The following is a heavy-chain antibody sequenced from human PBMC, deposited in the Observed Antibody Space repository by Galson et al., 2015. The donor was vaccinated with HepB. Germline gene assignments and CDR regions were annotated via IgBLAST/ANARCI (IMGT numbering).Heavy chain of an antibody. CDR2: ISGSGGST. J-gene: IGHJ4*02. D-gene: IGHD3-22*01. CDR3: AKVLYCYDSSGAPFDY. CDR1: GFTFSSYA. V-gene: IGHV3-23*01. Sequence: SLRLSCAASGFTFSSYAMSWVRQAPGKGLEWVSAISGSGGSTYYADSVKGRFTISRDNSKNTLYLQMNSLRAEDTAVYYCAKVLYCYDSSGAPFDYWGQGTLVTVSS.